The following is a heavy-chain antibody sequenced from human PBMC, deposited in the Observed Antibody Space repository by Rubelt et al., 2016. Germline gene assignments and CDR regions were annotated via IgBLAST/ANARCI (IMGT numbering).Heavy chain of an antibody. D-gene: IGHD5-24*01. J-gene: IGHJ4*02. V-gene: IGHV6-1*01. CDR1: GDSVSSNTVA. CDR3: ASGWALNF. Sequence: QVQLQQSGPGLVKPSQTLSLTCAISGDSVSSNTVAWNWIRQSPSRGLEWLGRTYRMSPDYAVSVKSRITISPDKPKNQFSLQLNSVTPEDTAVYYCASGWALNFWGQGILVTVSS. CDR2: TYRMSP.